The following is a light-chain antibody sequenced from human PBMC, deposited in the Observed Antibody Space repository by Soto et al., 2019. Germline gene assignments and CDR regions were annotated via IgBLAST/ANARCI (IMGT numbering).Light chain of an antibody. Sequence: EMVITQSPATLSVSPRERATLSCRASQSVSSNLAWYQQKPGQAPRLLIYGASTRATGIPARFSGSGSGTEFTLTISSMQSEDFAVYYCQQYNNWPPWTFGQGTKVDIK. V-gene: IGKV3-15*01. CDR2: GAS. J-gene: IGKJ1*01. CDR3: QQYNNWPPWT. CDR1: QSVSSN.